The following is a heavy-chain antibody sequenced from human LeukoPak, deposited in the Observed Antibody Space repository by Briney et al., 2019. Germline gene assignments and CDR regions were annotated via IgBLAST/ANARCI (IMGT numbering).Heavy chain of an antibody. CDR1: GYSFNSYW. V-gene: IGHV5-51*01. CDR3: ARPGNYYYYMDV. Sequence: GESLKISCKTSGYSFNSYWIVWVRQMPGKGLEWMGVIYPGDSDTRYSPSFRGQVTISVDKSISTAYLQWSSLKASDTAIYYCARPGNYYYYMDVWGEGTMVTVSS. J-gene: IGHJ6*03. CDR2: IYPGDSDT.